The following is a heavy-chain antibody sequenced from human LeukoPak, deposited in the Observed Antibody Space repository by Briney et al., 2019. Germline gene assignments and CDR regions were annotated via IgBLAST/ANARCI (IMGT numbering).Heavy chain of an antibody. CDR2: IRYDGSNK. CDR3: ARASLVSRLYYFDY. D-gene: IGHD3-16*01. CDR1: GFTFSSYG. J-gene: IGHJ4*02. V-gene: IGHV3-30*02. Sequence: GGSLRLSCAASGFTFSSYGMHWVRQAPGKGLEWVAFIRYDGSNKYYADSVKGRFTISRDNSKNTLYLQMNSLRSDDTAVYYCARASLVSRLYYFDYWGQGTLVTVSS.